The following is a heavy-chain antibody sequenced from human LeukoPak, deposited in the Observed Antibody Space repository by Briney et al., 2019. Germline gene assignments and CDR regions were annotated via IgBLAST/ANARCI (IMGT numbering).Heavy chain of an antibody. D-gene: IGHD3-3*01. V-gene: IGHV4-4*02. CDR2: INHSGST. CDR3: ARGLNYDFWSGYYTHLYYFDY. Sequence: SETLSLTCAVSGGSISSSNWWSWVRQPPGKGLEWIGEINHSGSTNYNPSLKSRVTISVDTSKNQFSLKLSSVTAADTAVYYCARGLNYDFWSGYYTHLYYFDYWGQGTLVTVSS. J-gene: IGHJ4*02. CDR1: GGSISSSNW.